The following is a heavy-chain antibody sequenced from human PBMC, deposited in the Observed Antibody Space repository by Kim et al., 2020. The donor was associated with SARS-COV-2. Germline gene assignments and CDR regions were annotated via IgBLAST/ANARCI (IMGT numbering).Heavy chain of an antibody. Sequence: LSLTCTVSGGSISSGGYYWSWIRQHPGKGLEWIGYIYYSGSTYYNPSLKSRVTISVDTSKNQFSLKLSSVTAADTAVYYCARDSERSPFDYSGQGTLVTVSS. CDR3: ARDSERSPFDY. CDR2: IYYSGST. J-gene: IGHJ4*02. V-gene: IGHV4-31*03. CDR1: GGSISSGGYY.